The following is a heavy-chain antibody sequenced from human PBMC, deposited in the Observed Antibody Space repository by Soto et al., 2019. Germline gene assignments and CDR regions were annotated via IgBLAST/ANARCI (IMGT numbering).Heavy chain of an antibody. CDR1: GYTFTGYY. Sequence: ASVNVSCKSSGYTFTGYYMHWVRQAPGQGLEWMGWINPNSGGTNYAQKFQGRVTMTRDTSISTAYMELSRLRSDDTAVYSCARGLSSGWGLDYWGQGTLVTVSS. D-gene: IGHD6-19*01. V-gene: IGHV1-2*02. CDR3: ARGLSSGWGLDY. J-gene: IGHJ4*02. CDR2: INPNSGGT.